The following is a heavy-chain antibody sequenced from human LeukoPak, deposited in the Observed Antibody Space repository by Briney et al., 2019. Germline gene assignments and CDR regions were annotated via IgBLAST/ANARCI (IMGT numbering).Heavy chain of an antibody. Sequence: SQTLSLTCTVSGGSISSGSYYWSWIRQPAGKGLEWIGRIYTSGSTNYNPSLKSRVTISVDTSKNQFSLKLSSVTAADTAVYYCARGDGYNYADYFDYWGQGTLVTVSS. J-gene: IGHJ4*02. CDR3: ARGDGYNYADYFDY. CDR2: IYTSGST. D-gene: IGHD5-24*01. V-gene: IGHV4-61*02. CDR1: GGSISSGSYY.